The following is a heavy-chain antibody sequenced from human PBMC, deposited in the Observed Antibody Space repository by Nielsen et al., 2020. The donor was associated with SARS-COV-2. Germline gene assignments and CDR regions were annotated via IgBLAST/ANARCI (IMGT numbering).Heavy chain of an antibody. CDR3: ARDQEYSGYDLGLEFDY. V-gene: IGHV1-69*13. J-gene: IGHJ4*02. Sequence: SVKVSCKASGGTFSSYATSWVRQAPGQGLEWMGGIIPIFGTANYAQKFQGRVTITADESTSTAYMELSSLRSEDTAVYYCARDQEYSGYDLGLEFDYWGQGTLVTVSS. CDR2: IIPIFGTA. CDR1: GGTFSSYA. D-gene: IGHD5-12*01.